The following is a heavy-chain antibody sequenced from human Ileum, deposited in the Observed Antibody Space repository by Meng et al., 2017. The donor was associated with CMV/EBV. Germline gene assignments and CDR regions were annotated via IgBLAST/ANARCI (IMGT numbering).Heavy chain of an antibody. Sequence: QVGPQESGPGLVKPSATLSLTCPVSGGSMSSYSWSWIRQPAGKGLEWIGRIYTSGSSNYNSSLKSRVTMSVDTSKNQFSMKLNSVTAADTAVYYCAREGPTDWGRALDYWGQGTLVTVSS. J-gene: IGHJ4*02. CDR2: IYTSGSS. V-gene: IGHV4-4*07. CDR3: AREGPTDWGRALDY. CDR1: GGSMSSYS. D-gene: IGHD7-27*01.